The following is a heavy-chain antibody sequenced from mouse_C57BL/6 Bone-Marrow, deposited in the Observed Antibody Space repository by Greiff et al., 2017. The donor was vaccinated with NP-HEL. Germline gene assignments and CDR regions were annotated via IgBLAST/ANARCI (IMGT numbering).Heavy chain of an antibody. Sequence: EVKLMESGGGLVQPKGSLKLSCAASGFSFTTYAMNWVRQAPGKGLEWVARIRSKSNNYATSYADSVKDRFTISRDDSESMLYLQMNNLKTEDTAMYYCVRPDMVTTDWYCDVWGTGTTVTVSS. CDR1: GFSFTTYA. D-gene: IGHD2-2*01. J-gene: IGHJ1*03. CDR3: VRPDMVTTDWYCDV. V-gene: IGHV10-1*01. CDR2: IRSKSNNYAT.